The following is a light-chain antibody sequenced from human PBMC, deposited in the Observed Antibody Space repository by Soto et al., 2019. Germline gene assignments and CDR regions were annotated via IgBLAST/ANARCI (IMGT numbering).Light chain of an antibody. J-gene: IGKJ2*03. CDR1: QSVSSN. Sequence: EIVMTQSPATLSVSPGERATLSCRASQSVSSNLAWYQQKPGQAPRLLIYGASTRATGIPARFSGSGSGTEFTLTISSLQSEDFAVYYCQQYNNWPPGFGQGNKLEIK. CDR2: GAS. CDR3: QQYNNWPPG. V-gene: IGKV3-15*01.